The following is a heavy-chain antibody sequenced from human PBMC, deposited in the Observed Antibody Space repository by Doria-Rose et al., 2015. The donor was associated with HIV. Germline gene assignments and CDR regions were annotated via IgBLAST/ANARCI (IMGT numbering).Heavy chain of an antibody. D-gene: IGHD3-10*01. CDR2: INYSGST. J-gene: IGHJ4*02. Sequence: INYSGSTYYNPSLKSRVTISVDTSKNQFSLKLSSVTAADTAVYYCARADLWFGELSYFDYWGQGTLVTVSS. V-gene: IGHV4-30-4*01. CDR3: ARADLWFGELSYFDY.